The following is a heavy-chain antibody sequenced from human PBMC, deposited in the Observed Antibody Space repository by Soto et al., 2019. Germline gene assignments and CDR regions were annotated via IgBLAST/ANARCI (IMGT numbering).Heavy chain of an antibody. D-gene: IGHD4-17*01. V-gene: IGHV3-48*01. CDR2: ISSSSSTI. J-gene: IGHJ6*02. CDR3: ATHMTTVTTEPYYYYYYGMDV. Sequence: EVQLVESGGGLVQPGGSLRLSCAASGFTFSSYSMNWVRQAPGKGLEWVSYISSSSSTIYYADSVKGRFTISRDNAKNSLYLQMNSLRAEDTAVYYCATHMTTVTTEPYYYYYYGMDVWGQGTTVTVSS. CDR1: GFTFSSYS.